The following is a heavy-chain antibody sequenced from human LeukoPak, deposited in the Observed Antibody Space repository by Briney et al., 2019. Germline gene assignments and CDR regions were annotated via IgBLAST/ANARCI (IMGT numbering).Heavy chain of an antibody. D-gene: IGHD3-3*01. CDR1: GFTFSGYA. CDR2: IGGSGGST. CDR3: SEKVTIIVEEASYYMDV. J-gene: IGHJ6*03. V-gene: IGHV3-23*01. Sequence: GGSLRLSCAASGFTFSGYAMRWVRQAPGKGLEWVSAIGGSGGSTYYADSVKGRFTISRDNSKNTLFLQMNSLRAEDTAVYYCSEKVTIIVEEASYYMDVWGKGTTVTVSS.